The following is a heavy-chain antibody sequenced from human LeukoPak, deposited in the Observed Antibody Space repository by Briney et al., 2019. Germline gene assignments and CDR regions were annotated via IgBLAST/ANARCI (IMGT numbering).Heavy chain of an antibody. D-gene: IGHD3-10*01. CDR1: GGSFSGYY. CDR2: INHSGST. Sequence: SETLSLTCAVYGGSFSGYYWSWIRQPPGKGLEWIGEINHSGSTNYNPSLKSRVTISVDTSKNQFSLKLSSVTAADTAVYYCARARSYYAPPDWGQGTLVTVSS. J-gene: IGHJ4*02. CDR3: ARARSYYAPPD. V-gene: IGHV4-34*01.